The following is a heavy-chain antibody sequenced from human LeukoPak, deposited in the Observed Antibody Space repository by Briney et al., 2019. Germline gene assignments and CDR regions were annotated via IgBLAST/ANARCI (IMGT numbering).Heavy chain of an antibody. J-gene: IGHJ6*03. Sequence: GGSLRLSCAASGFTFSSYAMSWVRQAPGKGLEWVSAISGSGGSTYYADSVKGRFTISRDNSKNTLYLQMNSLRAEDTAVYYCARGTDYYYYMDVWGKGTTVTVSS. CDR1: GFTFSSYA. D-gene: IGHD4-17*01. CDR2: ISGSGGST. V-gene: IGHV3-23*01. CDR3: ARGTDYYYYMDV.